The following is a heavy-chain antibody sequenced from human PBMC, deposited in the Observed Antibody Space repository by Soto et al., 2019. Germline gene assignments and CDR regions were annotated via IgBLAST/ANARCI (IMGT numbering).Heavy chain of an antibody. J-gene: IGHJ4*02. D-gene: IGHD1-26*01. Sequence: QITLKESGPTLVKPTQTLTLTCTFSGFSLSTSGVGVGWIRQPPGKALEWLALIYWDDDKRYSPSLKSRLTITKDTSKNQVVLTMTNMVPVDTATYYCAHRTPSYAPYSGSYRFDYWGQGTLVTVSS. V-gene: IGHV2-5*02. CDR1: GFSLSTSGVG. CDR2: IYWDDDK. CDR3: AHRTPSYAPYSGSYRFDY.